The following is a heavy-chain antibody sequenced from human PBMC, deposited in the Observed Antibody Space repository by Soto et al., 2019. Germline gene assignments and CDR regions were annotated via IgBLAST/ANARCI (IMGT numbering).Heavy chain of an antibody. D-gene: IGHD6-6*01. CDR2: IYYSGST. Sequence: SETLSLTCSVSGGSISSGDYYWNWIRQPPGKGLEWIGHIYYSGSTYYNPSLKSRVTISVDRSKNQFSLKLSSVTAADTAVYYCAGGIAARPLGYWGQGTLVTVSS. CDR1: GGSISSGDYY. CDR3: AGGIAARPLGY. V-gene: IGHV4-30-4*01. J-gene: IGHJ4*02.